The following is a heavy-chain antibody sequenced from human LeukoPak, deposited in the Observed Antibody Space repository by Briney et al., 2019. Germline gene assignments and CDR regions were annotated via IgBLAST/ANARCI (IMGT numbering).Heavy chain of an antibody. CDR3: ASNPHRDGPLNC. J-gene: IGHJ4*02. D-gene: IGHD5-24*01. CDR1: GGSFSTYY. Sequence: SETLSLTXAVYGGSFSTYYWSWIRQPPGRGLEWIGEINHSGTINYNPSLESRVTMSIDTSKNQLSLKLRSVTAADTAVYYCASNPHRDGPLNCWGQGTLVTVSS. V-gene: IGHV4-34*01. CDR2: INHSGTI.